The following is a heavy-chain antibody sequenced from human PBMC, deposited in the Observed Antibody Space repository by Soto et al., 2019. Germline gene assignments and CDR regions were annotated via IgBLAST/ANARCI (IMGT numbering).Heavy chain of an antibody. CDR2: IYYSGST. D-gene: IGHD1-7*01. Sequence: SETLSLTCTVSGGSISSYYWSWIRQPPGKGLEWIGYIYYSGSTNYNPSLKSRVTISVDTSKNQFSLKLSSVTAADTAVYYCARLEYGNGNYAHYYYYMDVWGKGTTVTVSS. J-gene: IGHJ6*03. CDR3: ARLEYGNGNYAHYYYYMDV. CDR1: GGSISSYY. V-gene: IGHV4-59*08.